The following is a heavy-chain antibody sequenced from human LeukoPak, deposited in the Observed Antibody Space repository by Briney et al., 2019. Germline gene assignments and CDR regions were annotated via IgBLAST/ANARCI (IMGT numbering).Heavy chain of an antibody. CDR2: MNPNSGNT. CDR1: GYTFTSYD. CDR3: ARGRGYCSSTSCYHFDY. J-gene: IGHJ4*02. D-gene: IGHD2-2*01. V-gene: IGHV1-8*03. Sequence: ASVKVSCKASGYTFTSYDINWVRQATGQGLEWMGWMNPNSGNTGYAQKFQGRVTITRNTSISTAYMELSSLRSEDTAVYYCARGRGYCSSTSCYHFDYWSQGTLVTVSS.